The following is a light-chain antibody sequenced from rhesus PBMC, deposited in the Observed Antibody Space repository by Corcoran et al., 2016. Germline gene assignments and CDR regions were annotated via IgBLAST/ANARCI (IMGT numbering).Light chain of an antibody. V-gene: IGKV1-33*02. CDR1: QGISKY. CDR3: QPHSSYPLT. J-gene: IGKJ4*01. Sequence: DIQMTQSPSSLSASVGDTVTITCQASQGISKYLSWYQQKPGKAPKPLIYAASTLQSGDPSRFSGSGSGTEFSLTSSSLHPWDFASFYYQPHSSYPLTFGGGTKVELK. CDR2: AAS.